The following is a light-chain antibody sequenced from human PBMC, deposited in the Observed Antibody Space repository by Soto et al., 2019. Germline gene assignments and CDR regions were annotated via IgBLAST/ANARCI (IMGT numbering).Light chain of an antibody. Sequence: EIVLTQSPATLSVSPGERATLSCRASQSMNTLLAWYQQKPGQAPRLLIYRASTRVTAIPDRFSGSGSGTEFTLTISSLPSEDFAVYYCQQYHDWPITFGQGTRLEIK. V-gene: IGKV3-15*01. J-gene: IGKJ5*01. CDR3: QQYHDWPIT. CDR2: RAS. CDR1: QSMNTL.